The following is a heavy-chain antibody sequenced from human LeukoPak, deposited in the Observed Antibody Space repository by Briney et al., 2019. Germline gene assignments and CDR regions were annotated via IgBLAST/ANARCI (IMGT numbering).Heavy chain of an antibody. CDR3: ARRPYSGSPNWFDP. V-gene: IGHV5-51*01. CDR2: INLGDSDT. CDR1: GHRFTNHW. J-gene: IGHJ5*02. D-gene: IGHD1-26*01. Sequence: GESLQISCEVPGHRFTNHWIGWVRQMPGKGLEWMGIINLGDSDTKYSPSFQGQVTISLDKSISTAYLQWRSLKASDTAMYYCARRPYSGSPNWFDPWGQGTLVTVSS.